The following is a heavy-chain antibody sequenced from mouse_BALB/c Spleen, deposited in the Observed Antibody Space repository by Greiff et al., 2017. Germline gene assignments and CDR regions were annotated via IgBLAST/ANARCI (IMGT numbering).Heavy chain of an antibody. CDR1: GYSITSGYY. CDR3: ARDYDDPY. Sequence: DVKLQESGPGLVKPSQSLSLTCSVTGYSITSGYYWNWIRQFPGNKLEWMGYISYDGSNNYNPSLKNRISITRDTSKNQFFLKLNSVTTEDTATYYCARDYDDPYWGQGTLVTVSA. D-gene: IGHD2-12*01. V-gene: IGHV3-6*02. CDR2: ISYDGSN. J-gene: IGHJ3*01.